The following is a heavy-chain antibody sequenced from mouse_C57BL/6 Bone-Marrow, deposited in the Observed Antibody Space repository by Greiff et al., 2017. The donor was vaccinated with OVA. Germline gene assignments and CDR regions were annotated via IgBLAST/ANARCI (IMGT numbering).Heavy chain of an antibody. CDR3: ASPYDYAWFAY. CDR1: GFTFSDYY. CDR2: ISNGGGST. J-gene: IGHJ3*01. V-gene: IGHV5-12*01. Sequence: EVQRVESGGGLVQPGGSLKLSCAASGFTFSDYYMYWVRQTPEKRLEWVAYISNGGGSTYYPDTVKGRFTISRDNAKNTLYLQMSRLKSEDTAMYYCASPYDYAWFAYWGQGTLVTVSA. D-gene: IGHD2-4*01.